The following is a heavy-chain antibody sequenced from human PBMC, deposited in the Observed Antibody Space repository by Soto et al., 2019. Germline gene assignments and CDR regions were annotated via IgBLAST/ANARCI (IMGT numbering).Heavy chain of an antibody. J-gene: IGHJ4*02. CDR2: MNPNSGNT. V-gene: IGHV1-8*01. CDR3: ARDSCITMVRRVIGEIDY. CDR1: GYTFTSYD. D-gene: IGHD3-10*01. Sequence: GAXVKVSCKASGYTFTSYDINWVRQATGQGLEWMGWMNPNSGNTGYAQKFQGRVTMTRNTSISTAYMELSSLRSEDTAVYCCARDSCITMVRRVIGEIDYWGQGTLVTVSS.